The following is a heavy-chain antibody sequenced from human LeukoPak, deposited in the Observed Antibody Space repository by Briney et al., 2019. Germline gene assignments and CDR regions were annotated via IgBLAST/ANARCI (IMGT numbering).Heavy chain of an antibody. CDR3: ARASSSGWIYFDY. J-gene: IGHJ4*02. CDR1: GGSISSYY. V-gene: IGHV4-59*01. D-gene: IGHD6-19*01. Sequence: PSETLSLTCTVSGGSISSYYWSWIRQPPGKGLEWIGNIYYSGSTNYNPSLKSRVTVSVDTSKNLFSLKVNSVTADDTAVYYCARASSSGWIYFDYWGQGTLVTVSS. CDR2: IYYSGST.